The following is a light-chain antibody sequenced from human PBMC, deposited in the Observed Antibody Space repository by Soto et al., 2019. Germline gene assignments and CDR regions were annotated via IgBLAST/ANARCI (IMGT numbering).Light chain of an antibody. V-gene: IGLV2-14*01. CDR1: SSDVGGYNY. CDR2: EVS. J-gene: IGLJ2*01. Sequence: QSVLTQPASVSGSPGQSITISCTGTSSDVGGYNYVSWYQQHPGKAPKLMIYEVSNRPSGVSDRFSGSKSGNTASLTISGLQAEDESDYYCSSCTSSSIPVVFGGGTKVTVL. CDR3: SSCTSSSIPVV.